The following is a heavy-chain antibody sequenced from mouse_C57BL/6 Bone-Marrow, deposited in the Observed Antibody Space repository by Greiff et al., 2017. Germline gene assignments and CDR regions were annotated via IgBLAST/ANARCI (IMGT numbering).Heavy chain of an antibody. CDR1: GYTFTSYW. CDR2: IDPSDSET. J-gene: IGHJ2*01. CDR3: ARLIYYYGSSYGDY. D-gene: IGHD1-1*01. V-gene: IGHV1-52*01. Sequence: VQLQQPGAELVRPGSSVKLSCKASGYTFTSYWMHWVKQRPIQGLEWIGNIDPSDSETHYNQKFKDKATLTVDKSSSTAYMQLSSLTSEDSAVYYCARLIYYYGSSYGDYWGQGTTRTVSS.